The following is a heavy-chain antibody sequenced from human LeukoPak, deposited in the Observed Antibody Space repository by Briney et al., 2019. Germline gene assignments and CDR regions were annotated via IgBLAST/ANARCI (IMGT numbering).Heavy chain of an antibody. V-gene: IGHV4-34*01. D-gene: IGHD5-18*01. CDR3: ARGQSGYSYGTVDI. Sequence: SETLSLTCAVYGGSFSGYYWSWIRQPPGKGLEWIGEINHSGSTNYNPSLKSRVTISVDTSKNQFSLKLSSVTAADTAVYYCARGQSGYSYGTVDIWGQGTMVTVSS. CDR1: GGSFSGYY. CDR2: INHSGST. J-gene: IGHJ3*02.